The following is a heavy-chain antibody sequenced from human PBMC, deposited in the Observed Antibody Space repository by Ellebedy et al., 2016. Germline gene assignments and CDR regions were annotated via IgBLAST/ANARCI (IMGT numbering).Heavy chain of an antibody. CDR3: AKAQGYSSSSVRGP. Sequence: GESLKISXAASGFTFSSYAMSWVRQAPGKGLEWVSAISGSGGSTYYADSVKGRFTISRDNSKNTLYLQMNSLRAEDTAVYYCAKAQGYSSSSVRGPWGQGTLVTVSS. CDR2: ISGSGGST. CDR1: GFTFSSYA. D-gene: IGHD6-6*01. J-gene: IGHJ5*02. V-gene: IGHV3-23*01.